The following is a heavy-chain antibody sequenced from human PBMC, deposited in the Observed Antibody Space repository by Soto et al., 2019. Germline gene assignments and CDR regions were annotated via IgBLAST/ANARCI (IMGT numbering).Heavy chain of an antibody. CDR1: GYTFPSYD. D-gene: IGHD3-10*01. J-gene: IGHJ5*02. CDR2: MNPNSGNT. Sequence: GASVKVSCKASGYTFPSYDLNWVRQATGQGLEWMGWMNPNSGNTGYAQKFQGRVTMTRNTSISTAYMELSSLRSEDTAVYYCAREHYGNSAWFDPWGQGTLVTVSS. CDR3: AREHYGNSAWFDP. V-gene: IGHV1-8*01.